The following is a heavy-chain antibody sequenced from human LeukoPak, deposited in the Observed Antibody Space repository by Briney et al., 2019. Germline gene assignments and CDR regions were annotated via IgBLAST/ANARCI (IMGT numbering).Heavy chain of an antibody. CDR1: GFTFSDYY. V-gene: IGHV3-11*01. CDR3: AKLYSNYPHFDY. Sequence: PGGSLRLSCAASGFTFSDYYMSWIRQAPGKGLEWVSYISSSGSTIYYADSVKGRFTISRDNAKNSLYLQMNSLRAEDTAVYYCAKLYSNYPHFDYWGQGTLVTVSS. J-gene: IGHJ4*02. D-gene: IGHD4-11*01. CDR2: ISSSGSTI.